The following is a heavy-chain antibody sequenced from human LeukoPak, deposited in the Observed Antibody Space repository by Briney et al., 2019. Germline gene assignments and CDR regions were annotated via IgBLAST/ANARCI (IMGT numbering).Heavy chain of an antibody. D-gene: IGHD2-15*01. J-gene: IGHJ4*02. Sequence: PGGSLRLFCAASGFTFSSYAMHWVRQAPGKGLEWVAVISYDGSNKYYADSVKGRFTISRDNSKNTLYLQMNSLRAEDTAVYYCARGYCSGGSCLDYWGQGTLVTVSS. V-gene: IGHV3-30-3*01. CDR1: GFTFSSYA. CDR2: ISYDGSNK. CDR3: ARGYCSGGSCLDY.